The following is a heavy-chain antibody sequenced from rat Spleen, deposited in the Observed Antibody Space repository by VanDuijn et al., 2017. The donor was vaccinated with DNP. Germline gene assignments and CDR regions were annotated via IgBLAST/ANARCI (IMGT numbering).Heavy chain of an antibody. D-gene: IGHD1-4*01. CDR3: ARRRLPYCYFDF. Sequence: QVQLQQSGAELAKPGSSVKISCKASGYTFASYYVGWIKQTTGQGLEYIGYCNMGSGGTNYNENFRGKATLTVDTSSSTAIMQLSSLTPDDSAVYFCARRRLPYCYFDFWGPGTMVTVSS. CDR1: GYTFASYY. J-gene: IGHJ1*01. V-gene: IGHV1-43*01. CDR2: CNMGSGGT.